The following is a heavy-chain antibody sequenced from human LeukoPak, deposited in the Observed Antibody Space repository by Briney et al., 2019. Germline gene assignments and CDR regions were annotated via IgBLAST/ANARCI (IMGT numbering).Heavy chain of an antibody. V-gene: IGHV3-73*01. D-gene: IGHD5-24*01. CDR1: GFTFSGSP. CDR3: ARDGYSVDY. J-gene: IGHJ4*02. Sequence: GGSLRLSCAASGFTFSGSPIHWVRQPSGKGLEWVGRIRSKANDYATTYAASVKGRFTISRDDSKNTAYLQMNSLKTEDTAVYYCARDGYSVDYWGQGTLVTVSS. CDR2: IRSKANDYAT.